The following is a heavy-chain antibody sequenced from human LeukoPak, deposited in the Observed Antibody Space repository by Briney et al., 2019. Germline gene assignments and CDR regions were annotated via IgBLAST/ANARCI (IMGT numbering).Heavy chain of an antibody. CDR3: ARDQSRYKWNEDAFDI. V-gene: IGHV3-7*01. D-gene: IGHD1-20*01. J-gene: IGHJ3*02. CDR1: GFTFHTCW. CDR2: IKQDGSEK. Sequence: GGSLRLSCAGSGFTFHTCWMSWVRQAPGKGLEWVASIKQDGSEKHYVDSVKGRFTISRDNAKNSLYLQMSSLRAEDTAVYYCARDQSRYKWNEDAFDIWGQGTMVTVSS.